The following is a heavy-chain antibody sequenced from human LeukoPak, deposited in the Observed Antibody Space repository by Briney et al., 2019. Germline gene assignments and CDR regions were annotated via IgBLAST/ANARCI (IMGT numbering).Heavy chain of an antibody. CDR3: VREARGYHYTYFDY. CDR1: GFTLGSHD. D-gene: IGHD5-18*01. J-gene: IGHJ4*02. V-gene: IGHV3-13*01. Sequence: GGSLRLSCTASGFTLGSHDMHWVRHIPGEGLEWVAAVSSGFHAFFAASVQGRFTVSREDARNSLYLQMNSLRAGDTAVYYCVREARGYHYTYFDYWGQGTLVTVSS. CDR2: VSSGFHA.